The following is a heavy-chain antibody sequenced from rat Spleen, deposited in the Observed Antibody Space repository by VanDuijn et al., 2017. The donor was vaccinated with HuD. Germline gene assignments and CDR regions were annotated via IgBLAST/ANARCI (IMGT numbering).Heavy chain of an antibody. CDR3: TRLYSTYIEGDVMDA. V-gene: IGHV5-25*01. Sequence: EVQLVESGGGLVQPGRSLKLSCAASGFTFSSFAMAWVRQAPKKGLEWVATITSGGSNTYYPDSVKGRFTISRDNAKSTLYLQMDSLRSEDTATYYCTRLYSTYIEGDVMDAWGQGASVTVSS. J-gene: IGHJ4*01. D-gene: IGHD1-2*01. CDR2: ITSGGSNT. CDR1: GFTFSSFA.